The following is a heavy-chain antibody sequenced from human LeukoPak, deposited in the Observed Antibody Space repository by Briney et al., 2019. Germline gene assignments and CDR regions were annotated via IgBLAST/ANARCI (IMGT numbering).Heavy chain of an antibody. J-gene: IGHJ4*02. CDR3: ARDQYYYGSGSYYL. Sequence: PSQTLSLTCTVSGGSISSGSYFWSWIRQPAGKGLEWIGRIYTSGSPNYNPSLESRVTISIDTSKNQFSLKLTSVTAADTAVYYCARDQYYYGSGSYYLWGQGTLVTVSS. V-gene: IGHV4-61*02. D-gene: IGHD3-10*01. CDR1: GGSISSGSYF. CDR2: IYTSGSP.